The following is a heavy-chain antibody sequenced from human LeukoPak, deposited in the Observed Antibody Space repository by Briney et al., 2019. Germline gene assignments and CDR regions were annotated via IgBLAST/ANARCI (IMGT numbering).Heavy chain of an antibody. CDR1: GFTFDDYG. V-gene: IGHV3-20*01. D-gene: IGHD3-10*01. CDR3: ARDHGYYYGSGSPHLFDP. J-gene: IGHJ5*02. Sequence: PGGSLRLSCAASGFTFDDYGMSWVRQAPGKGLEWVSCINWNGGSTGYADSVKGRFTISRDNAKNSLYLQMNSLRAEDTALHHCARDHGYYYGSGSPHLFDPWGQGTLVTVSS. CDR2: INWNGGST.